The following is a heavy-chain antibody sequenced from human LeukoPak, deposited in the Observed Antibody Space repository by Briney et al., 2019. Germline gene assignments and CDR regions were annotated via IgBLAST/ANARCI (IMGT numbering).Heavy chain of an antibody. Sequence: GGSLRLSCVVSGITLSNYAINWVRQAPGKGLEWVSGISGSAGGTKYADSVKGRFTISRDNSLNTVYLQMNSLRAEDTAVYFCAKRGIVIRGVLIMGFHKEAYYFDPWGQGILVTVSS. V-gene: IGHV3-23*01. CDR2: ISGSAGGT. CDR3: AKRGIVIRGVLIMGFHKEAYYFDP. J-gene: IGHJ4*02. CDR1: GITLSNYA. D-gene: IGHD3-10*01.